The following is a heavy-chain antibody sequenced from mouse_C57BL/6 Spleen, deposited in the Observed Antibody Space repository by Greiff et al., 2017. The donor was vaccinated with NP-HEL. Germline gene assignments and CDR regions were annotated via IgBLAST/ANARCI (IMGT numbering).Heavy chain of an antibody. CDR3: ARGGPGLQDWYFDV. J-gene: IGHJ1*03. V-gene: IGHV1-63*01. CDR2: IYPGGGYT. D-gene: IGHD2-10*01. Sequence: VQVVESGAELVRPGTSVKMSCKASGYTFTNYWIGWAKQRPGHGLEWIGNIYPGGGYTNYNEKFKGKATLTADKSSSTAYMQFSSLTSEDSAIYYCARGGPGLQDWYFDVWGTGTTVTVSS. CDR1: GYTFTNYW.